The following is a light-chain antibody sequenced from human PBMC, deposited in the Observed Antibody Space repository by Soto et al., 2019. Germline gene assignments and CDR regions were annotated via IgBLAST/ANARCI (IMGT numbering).Light chain of an antibody. CDR3: QKFNTAPLT. Sequence: DIQMTQSPSSLSASVGDRVTITCRASQDISVYLAWHQQKPGKVPKLLIYSASTLQSGVPSRFSGSGSGTDFTLTISSLQPEDVATYDCQKFNTAPLTFGQGTRLEIK. CDR1: QDISVY. CDR2: SAS. J-gene: IGKJ5*01. V-gene: IGKV1-27*01.